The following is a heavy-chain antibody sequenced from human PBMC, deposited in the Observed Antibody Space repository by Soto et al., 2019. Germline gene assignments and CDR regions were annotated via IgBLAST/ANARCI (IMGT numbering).Heavy chain of an antibody. CDR2: IFSNDER. CDR1: GFSLSNAGMG. CDR3: AQTEDGGRSRTPAGWFDA. Sequence: QVTLKESGPVLVKPTEPLTLTCTVSGFSLSNAGMGVSWIRQPPGQALEWLAHIFSNDERRFSTSLKNRLTISKDTFNSQVVLIMTNMDPVDTATYYCAQTEDGGRSRTPAGWFDAWGQGTLVTVSS. D-gene: IGHD2-15*01. J-gene: IGHJ5*02. V-gene: IGHV2-26*01.